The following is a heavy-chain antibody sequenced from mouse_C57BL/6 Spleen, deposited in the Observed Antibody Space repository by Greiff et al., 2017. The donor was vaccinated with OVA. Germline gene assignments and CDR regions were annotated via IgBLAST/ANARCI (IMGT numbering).Heavy chain of an antibody. J-gene: IGHJ2*01. D-gene: IGHD2-1*01. Sequence: EVQGVESGGGLVQPGGSLSLSCAASGFTFTDYYMSWVRQPPGKALEWLGFIRNKANGYTTEYSASVKGRFTISRDNSQSILYLQKNALRAEDSATYYCARYIRDGNYFDYWGQGTTLTVSS. CDR3: ARYIRDGNYFDY. V-gene: IGHV7-3*01. CDR2: IRNKANGYTT. CDR1: GFTFTDYY.